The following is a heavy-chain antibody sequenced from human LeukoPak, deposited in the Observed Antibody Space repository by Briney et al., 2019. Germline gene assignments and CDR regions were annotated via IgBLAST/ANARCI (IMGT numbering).Heavy chain of an antibody. CDR3: AKGPFFYYDASGYNYFES. Sequence: PGGSLRLSCAASGFTFSSFAMSWVRQAPGQGLEWVSAMSGSGGMTYSADSVKGRFTISRDNSKDTLYMQMNSLSVEDRAIYFCAKGPFFYYDASGYNYFESWGQGTLVTVSS. V-gene: IGHV3-23*01. J-gene: IGHJ4*02. D-gene: IGHD3-22*01. CDR2: MSGSGGMT. CDR1: GFTFSSFA.